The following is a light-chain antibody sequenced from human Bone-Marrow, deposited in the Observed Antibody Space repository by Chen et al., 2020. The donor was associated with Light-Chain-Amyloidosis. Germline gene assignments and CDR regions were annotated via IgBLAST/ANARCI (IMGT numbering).Light chain of an antibody. J-gene: IGLJ2*01. Sequence: SYELTQPPSVSVSPGQTARITCSGDDLPTKYAYWYQQKPGQAPVLVIHRDTERPSGISERFSGSRSGKTATLTISGVQAEDEADYHCQSADSSGTYEVIFGGGTKLTV. CDR2: RDT. CDR1: DLPTKY. CDR3: QSADSSGTYEVI. V-gene: IGLV3-25*03.